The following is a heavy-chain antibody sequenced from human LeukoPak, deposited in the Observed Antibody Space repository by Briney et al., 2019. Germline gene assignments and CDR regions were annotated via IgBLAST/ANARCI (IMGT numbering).Heavy chain of an antibody. CDR2: IYYSGST. CDR1: GGSISSSSYY. V-gene: IGHV4-39*01. D-gene: IGHD2-15*01. J-gene: IGHJ4*02. CDR3: ARAQSPRGGGSCYLFDY. Sequence: PSETLSLTCTVSGGSISSSSYYWGWIRQPPGKGLEWIGSIYYSGSTYYNPSLKSRVTISVDTSENQFSLKLSSVTAADTAVYYCARAQSPRGGGSCYLFDYWGQGTLVTVSS.